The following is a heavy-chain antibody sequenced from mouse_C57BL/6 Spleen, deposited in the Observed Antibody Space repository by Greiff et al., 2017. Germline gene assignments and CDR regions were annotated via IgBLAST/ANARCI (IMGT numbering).Heavy chain of an antibody. V-gene: IGHV1-69*01. Sequence: QVQLQQPGAELVMPGASVKLSCKASGYTFTSYWMHWVKQRPGQGLEWIGEIDPSASYTNYNQKFKGKSTLTVDKSSSTAYMQLSSLTSEDSAVYYCARGTTVIDYWGQGTTLTVSA. CDR1: GYTFTSYW. CDR2: IDPSASYT. J-gene: IGHJ2*01. CDR3: ARGTTVIDY. D-gene: IGHD1-1*01.